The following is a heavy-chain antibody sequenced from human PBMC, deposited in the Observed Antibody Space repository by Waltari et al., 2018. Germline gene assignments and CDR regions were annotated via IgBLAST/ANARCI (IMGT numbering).Heavy chain of an antibody. J-gene: IGHJ6*02. CDR2: IRYDGSNK. CDR3: AKVNGRYYGMDV. CDR1: GFTFSSYG. Sequence: QVQLVESGGGVVQPGGSLRLSCAASGFTFSSYGMHWVRQAPGKGREWVALIRYDGSNKYYADSVKGRFTISRDNSKNTLYLQMNSLRAEDTAVYYCAKVNGRYYGMDVWGQGTTVTVSS. D-gene: IGHD2-8*01. V-gene: IGHV3-30*02.